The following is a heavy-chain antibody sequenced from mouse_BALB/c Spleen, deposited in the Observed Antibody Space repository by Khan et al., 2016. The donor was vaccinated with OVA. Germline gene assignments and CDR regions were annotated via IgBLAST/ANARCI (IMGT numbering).Heavy chain of an antibody. CDR2: IWGGGST. CDR3: AKGVWSYYYALDY. CDR1: GFSLTDYG. J-gene: IGHJ4*01. Sequence: QVQLKQSGPGLVAPSQSLSITCTVSGFSLTDYGVSWIRQPPGKGLEWLGVIWGGGSTYYNSAFKSRLSISKDNSKSQVFLKMSSLQTDDTAMYYCAKGVWSYYYALDYWGQGTSVTVSS. V-gene: IGHV2-6-5*01.